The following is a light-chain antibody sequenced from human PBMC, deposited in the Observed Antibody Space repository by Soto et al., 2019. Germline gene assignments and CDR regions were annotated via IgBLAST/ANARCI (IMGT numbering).Light chain of an antibody. Sequence: DIQMTQSPSSLSASVGDRVTITCRASQTISNYLNWYHQKPGKPPKLLIYGISTLQSGVPSRFSGSRSGTDFTPTVSSLQPEDFATYYCQQSFHTPYTFGQGTELEVK. CDR2: GIS. J-gene: IGKJ2*01. CDR3: QQSFHTPYT. CDR1: QTISNY. V-gene: IGKV1-39*01.